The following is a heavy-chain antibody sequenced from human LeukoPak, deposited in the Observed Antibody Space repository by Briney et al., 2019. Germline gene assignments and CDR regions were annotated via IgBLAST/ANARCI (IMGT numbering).Heavy chain of an antibody. D-gene: IGHD6-13*01. V-gene: IGHV3-23*01. CDR1: GFTFSSYT. CDR3: ARTGSGSCLRAATGTCFDP. Sequence: GGSLRLSCAASGFTFSSYTMSWVRQAPGKGLEWVATLDLSGVYTYYADSLKGRFTTSRDNSKNTLYLQLSGLRADDTAVYYCARTGSGSCLRAATGTCFDPWGQGTLVTVSS. J-gene: IGHJ5*02. CDR2: LDLSGVYT.